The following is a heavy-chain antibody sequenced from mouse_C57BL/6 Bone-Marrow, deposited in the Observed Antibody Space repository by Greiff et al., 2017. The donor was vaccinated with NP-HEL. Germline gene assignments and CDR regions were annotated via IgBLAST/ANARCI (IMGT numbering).Heavy chain of an antibody. CDR1: GFNIKDDY. D-gene: IGHD1-1*01. Sequence: EVQLQQSGAELVRPGASVKLSCTASGFNIKDDYMHWVKQRPEQGLEWIGWIDPENGDTEYASKFQGKATITADTSSNTAYLQLSSLTSEDTAVYYCTPCYYGSGGFAYRGQGTLVTVSA. CDR2: IDPENGDT. V-gene: IGHV14-4*01. CDR3: TPCYYGSGGFAY. J-gene: IGHJ3*01.